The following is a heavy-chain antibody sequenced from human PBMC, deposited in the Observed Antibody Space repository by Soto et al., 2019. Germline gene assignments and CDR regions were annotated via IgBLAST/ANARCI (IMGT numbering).Heavy chain of an antibody. V-gene: IGHV3-74*01. D-gene: IGHD3-3*01. Sequence: PGGSLRLSCAASGFTFINYWMHWVRQAPGKGLVWVSRINSNGGSTTYADSVNGRFTISRDNAKNTLYLQMNSLRAEDTAVYFCARANRDPVAIFGVVIPELDYWGQGTPVTVSS. CDR3: ARANRDPVAIFGVVIPELDY. CDR1: GFTFINYW. CDR2: INSNGGST. J-gene: IGHJ4*02.